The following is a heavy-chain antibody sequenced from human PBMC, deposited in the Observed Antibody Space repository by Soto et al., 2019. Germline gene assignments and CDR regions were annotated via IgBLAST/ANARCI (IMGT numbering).Heavy chain of an antibody. CDR3: ARGQKHYGDYTTDYYYYYMDV. D-gene: IGHD4-17*01. V-gene: IGHV1-8*01. Sequence: ASVKVSCKASGYTFTSYDINWVRQATGQGLEWMGWMNPNSGNTGYAQKFQGRVTMTRNTSISTAYMELSSLRSEDTAVYYCARGQKHYGDYTTDYYYYYMDVWGKGTTVTVSS. CDR1: GYTFTSYD. CDR2: MNPNSGNT. J-gene: IGHJ6*03.